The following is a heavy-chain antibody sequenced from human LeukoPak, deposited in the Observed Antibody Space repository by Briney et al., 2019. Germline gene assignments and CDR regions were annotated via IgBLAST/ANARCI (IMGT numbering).Heavy chain of an antibody. CDR3: ARHSSGSYYTY. D-gene: IGHD3-10*01. CDR2: IKQDGSDK. CDR1: GFTFSSSW. V-gene: IGHV3-7*01. Sequence: GGSLRLSWAASGFTFSSSWISWVRQAPGKGLEWVAHIKQDGSDKYYVDSVKGRFTISRDNAKNSLYLQLNSLRVEDTAMYYCARHSSGSYYTYWGQETLVTVSS. J-gene: IGHJ4*02.